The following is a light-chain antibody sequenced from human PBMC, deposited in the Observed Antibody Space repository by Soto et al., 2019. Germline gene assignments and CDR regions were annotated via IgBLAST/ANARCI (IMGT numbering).Light chain of an antibody. Sequence: DIQMTQSPSSLSASVGDRVTLACRASRSIGTYLHWYQQKPGKAPNLLIRAASNLQSGVPSRFSGSGSGADFTLTITTLQPEDFATYFCQQTFTDFSTFGQGTKLEIK. CDR2: AAS. CDR3: QQTFTDFST. CDR1: RSIGTY. V-gene: IGKV1-39*01. J-gene: IGKJ2*01.